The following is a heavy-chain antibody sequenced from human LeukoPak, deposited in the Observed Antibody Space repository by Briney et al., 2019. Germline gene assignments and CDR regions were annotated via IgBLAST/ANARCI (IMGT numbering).Heavy chain of an antibody. V-gene: IGHV3-23*01. CDR1: GFTFSSYA. J-gene: IGHJ4*02. D-gene: IGHD2-2*01. CDR2: ISGSGGNT. Sequence: PGGSLRLSCAVSGFTFSSYAMSWVRQTPGKGLEWVSAISGSGGNTYYADSVKGRVTISRDNSKSTLYLQMSGLRAEDTAVYYCAKADCSSASCSRGDDDWGQGTLVTVSS. CDR3: AKADCSSASCSRGDDD.